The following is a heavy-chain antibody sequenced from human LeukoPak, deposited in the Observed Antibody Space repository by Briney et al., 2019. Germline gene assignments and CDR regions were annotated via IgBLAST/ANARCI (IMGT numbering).Heavy chain of an antibody. V-gene: IGHV1-8*01. CDR2: MNPNSGNT. CDR1: GYTFTRYD. CDR3: ARGKGKSDTAMVDS. Sequence: ASVKVSCKASGYTFTRYDINWVRQATGQGLEWMGWMNPNSGNTGYAQKFQGRVTMTRNTSISTAYMELSSLRSEDTAVYYCARGKGKSDTAMVDSWGQGTLVTVSP. J-gene: IGHJ4*02. D-gene: IGHD5-18*01.